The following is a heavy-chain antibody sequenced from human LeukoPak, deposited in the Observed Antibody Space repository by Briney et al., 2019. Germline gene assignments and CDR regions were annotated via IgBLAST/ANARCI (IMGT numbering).Heavy chain of an antibody. CDR2: IYTSGST. V-gene: IGHV4-4*07. Sequence: SETLSLTCAVYGGSISSYYWSWIRQPAGKGLEWIGRIYTSGSTNYNPSLKSRVTMSVDTSKNQFSLKLSSVTAADTAVYYCARDLLERDAFDIWGQGTMVTVSS. CDR3: ARDLLERDAFDI. D-gene: IGHD1-1*01. J-gene: IGHJ3*02. CDR1: GGSISSYY.